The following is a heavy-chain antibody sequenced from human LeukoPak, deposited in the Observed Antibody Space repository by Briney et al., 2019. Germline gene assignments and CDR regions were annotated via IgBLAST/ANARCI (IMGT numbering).Heavy chain of an antibody. CDR2: ISSSGSTI. CDR1: GFTFSDYY. Sequence: GGSLRLSCAASGFTFSDYYMSWIRQASGKGLEWVSYISSSGSTIYYADSVKGRFTISRDNAKNSLYLQMNSLRAEDTAVYYCASRYSSSSIYYWGQGTLVTVSS. J-gene: IGHJ4*02. V-gene: IGHV3-11*01. CDR3: ASRYSSSSIYY. D-gene: IGHD6-6*01.